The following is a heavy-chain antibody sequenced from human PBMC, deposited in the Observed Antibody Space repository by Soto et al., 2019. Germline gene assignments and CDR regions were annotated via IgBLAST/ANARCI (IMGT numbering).Heavy chain of an antibody. CDR1: GFIFSDAW. J-gene: IGHJ6*02. CDR2: VKSKTGGETV. CDR3: ATDHVYFGVPNYLPGREFVMDV. V-gene: IGHV3-15*07. Sequence: GGSLRLSCAASGFIFSDAWMNWVRQAPGKGLEWVGRVKSKTGGETVDYAAPVKGRFTISRDDSKNTLYLQMNSLTTEDTALYYCATDHVYFGVPNYLPGREFVMDVWGQGTTVTVSS. D-gene: IGHD3-10*01.